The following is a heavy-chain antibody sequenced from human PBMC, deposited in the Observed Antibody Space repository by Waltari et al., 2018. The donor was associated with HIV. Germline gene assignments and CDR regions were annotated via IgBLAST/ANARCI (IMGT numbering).Heavy chain of an antibody. V-gene: IGHV1-69*08. Sequence: QVQLVPSGAEVKKPGSSCKVSFKASVGTFSSDTASCVTQAHGHGPGWMGRIIPILGIANYSQKFQGRVTITAEKSTRTAYMELSSRRSEETAVYYCARDVVGDDYVWGSYRYWAFDIWGQGTMVTVSS. CDR3: ARDVVGDDYVWGSYRYWAFDI. CDR1: VGTFSSDT. J-gene: IGHJ3*02. CDR2: IIPILGIA. D-gene: IGHD3-16*02.